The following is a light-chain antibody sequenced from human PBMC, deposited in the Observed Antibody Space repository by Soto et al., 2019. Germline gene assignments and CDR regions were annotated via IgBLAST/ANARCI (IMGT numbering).Light chain of an antibody. CDR3: QQYNSYSWT. V-gene: IGKV1-17*01. CDR1: QSIRKY. CDR2: AAS. J-gene: IGKJ1*01. Sequence: DIHMTQSPSSLSASVCDRVIISCRASQSIRKYLNWYQHKPGKVPTLLIYAASSLQSGVPSRFSGSGSGTEFTLTISSLQPDDFATYYCQQYNSYSWTFGQGTKVDIK.